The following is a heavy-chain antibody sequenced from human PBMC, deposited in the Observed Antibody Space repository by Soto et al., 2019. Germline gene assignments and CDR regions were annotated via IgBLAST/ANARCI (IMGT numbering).Heavy chain of an antibody. CDR2: IYISGNT. D-gene: IGHD3-10*01. CDR3: ARYGGRGILDY. V-gene: IGHV4-31*03. CDR1: GASISSGEHY. Sequence: QVQLQESGPGLVKPSQTLSLTCTVSGASISSGEHYWSWIRQHPGEGLEWIGYIYISGNTYYNPSLKSRLTISVDTSKNQFSLSLSSVTAADSAVYYCARYGGRGILDYWVQGTLVTVSS. J-gene: IGHJ4*02.